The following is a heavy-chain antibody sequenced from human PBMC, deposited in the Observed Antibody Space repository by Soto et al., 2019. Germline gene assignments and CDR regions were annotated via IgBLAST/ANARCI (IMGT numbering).Heavy chain of an antibody. V-gene: IGHV1-69*13. CDR3: ARDLRPYNWFDP. CDR1: GGTFSSYA. Sequence: SVKVSCKXSGGTFSSYAISWVRQAPGQGLEWMGGIIPIFGTANYAQKFQGRVTITADESTSTAYMELSSLRSEDTAVYYCARDLRPYNWFDPWGQGTLVTVSS. CDR2: IIPIFGTA. D-gene: IGHD6-6*01. J-gene: IGHJ5*02.